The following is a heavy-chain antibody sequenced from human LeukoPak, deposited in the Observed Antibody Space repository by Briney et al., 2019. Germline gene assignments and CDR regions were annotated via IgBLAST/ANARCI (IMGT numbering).Heavy chain of an antibody. CDR3: ARDSVGATGHFDY. J-gene: IGHJ4*02. CDR2: VSAYNRNT. V-gene: IGHV1-18*01. D-gene: IGHD1-26*01. Sequence: EASVKVSCKASGYSFTSYGISWVRQAPGQGLEWMGWVSAYNRNTNYAQMLQGRVTMATDTSTSTAYMEQRSLRSDDTAVYYCARDSVGATGHFDYWGQGTLVTVSS. CDR1: GYSFTSYG.